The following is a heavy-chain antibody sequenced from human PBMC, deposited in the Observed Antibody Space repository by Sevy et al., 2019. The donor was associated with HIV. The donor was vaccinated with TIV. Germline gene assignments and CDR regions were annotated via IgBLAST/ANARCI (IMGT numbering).Heavy chain of an antibody. CDR1: GGSVSSGSYY. D-gene: IGHD3-22*01. CDR2: IYYSGST. J-gene: IGHJ4*02. Sequence: SETLSLTCTVSGGSVSSGSYYWSWIRQPPGQGLEWIGYIYYSGSTNYNPSLKSRVTISVDTSKNQFSLKLSSVTAADTAVYYCARLDYYDSSGYFDYWGQGTLVTVSS. CDR3: ARLDYYDSSGYFDY. V-gene: IGHV4-61*01.